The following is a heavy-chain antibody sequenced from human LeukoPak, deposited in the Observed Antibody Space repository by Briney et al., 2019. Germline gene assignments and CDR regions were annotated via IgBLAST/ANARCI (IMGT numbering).Heavy chain of an antibody. CDR2: ISSDSRHI. Sequence: GGSLRLSCAASGFSFSSYSMNWVRQAPGKGLEWVSSISSDSRHIFYADSVKGRFTISRDNAKNSLYLQMNSLRAEDTAVYYCAKTSQYSSGWFDYWGQGTLVTVSS. J-gene: IGHJ4*02. CDR3: AKTSQYSSGWFDY. CDR1: GFSFSSYS. V-gene: IGHV3-21*04. D-gene: IGHD6-19*01.